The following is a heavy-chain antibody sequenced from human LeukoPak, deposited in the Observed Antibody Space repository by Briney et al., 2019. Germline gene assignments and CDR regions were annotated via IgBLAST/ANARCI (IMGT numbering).Heavy chain of an antibody. V-gene: IGHV3-74*01. CDR2: INGDGSST. D-gene: IGHD1-26*01. CDR3: ARVSMGGTQRALDC. Sequence: GGSLRLSCAASGFTFSSYWMYWVRQAPGKGRVWLSRINGDGSSTSYADSVKGRFTISRDNAKNTLYLQMNSLRAEDTAVYYCARVSMGGTQRALDCWGQGTLVTVSS. J-gene: IGHJ4*02. CDR1: GFTFSSYW.